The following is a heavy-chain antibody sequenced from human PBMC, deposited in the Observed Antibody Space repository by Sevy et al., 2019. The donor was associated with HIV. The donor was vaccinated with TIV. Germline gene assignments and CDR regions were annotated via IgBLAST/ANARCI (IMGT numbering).Heavy chain of an antibody. CDR2: ISYDGSNK. Sequence: GGSLRLSCAASGFTFSSYAMHWVRQAPGKGLEWVAVISYDGSNKYYADSVKGRFTISRDNSKNTLYLQMNSLRAEDTAVYYCARVARVVVTSLPPLSWGQGTLVTVSS. CDR3: ARVARVVVTSLPPLS. CDR1: GFTFSSYA. V-gene: IGHV3-30-3*01. D-gene: IGHD3-22*01. J-gene: IGHJ4*02.